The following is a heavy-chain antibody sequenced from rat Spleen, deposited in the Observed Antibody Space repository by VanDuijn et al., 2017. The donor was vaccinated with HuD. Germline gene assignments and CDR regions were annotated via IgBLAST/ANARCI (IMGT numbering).Heavy chain of an antibody. CDR3: ARDFGPFGITY. J-gene: IGHJ2*01. CDR1: GFSLSSSH. V-gene: IGHV2-30*01. Sequence: QVQLKESGPGLVQPSQTLSLTCTVSGFSLSSSHVTWVRQPPGKGLEWLGIIWTGGSTAYNSLLKSRLSITRDTSKSQVFLKMNSLQTEDTATYSCARDFGPFGITYWSQGVMVTVSS. D-gene: IGHD4-3*01. CDR2: IWTGGST.